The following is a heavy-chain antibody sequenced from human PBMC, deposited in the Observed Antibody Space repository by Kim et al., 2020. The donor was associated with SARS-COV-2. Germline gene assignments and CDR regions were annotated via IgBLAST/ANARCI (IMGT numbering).Heavy chain of an antibody. V-gene: IGHV4-34*01. J-gene: IGHJ5*02. CDR3: ARGPPYSGSYFENWFDP. Sequence: SETLSLTCAVYGGSFSGYYWSWIRQPPGKGLEWIGEINHSGSTNYNPSLKSRVTISVDTSKNQFSLKLSSVTAADTTVYYCARGPPYSGSYFENWFDPWGQGTLVTVSS. CDR2: INHSGST. D-gene: IGHD1-26*01. CDR1: GGSFSGYY.